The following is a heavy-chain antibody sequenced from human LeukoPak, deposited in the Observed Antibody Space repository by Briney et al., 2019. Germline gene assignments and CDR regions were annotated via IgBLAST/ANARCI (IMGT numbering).Heavy chain of an antibody. J-gene: IGHJ4*02. CDR2: TSAYNGNT. D-gene: IGHD2-15*01. Sequence: GASVKVSCKASGYTFSSYGISWVRQAPGQGLEWMGWTSAYNGNTNYAQKLQARVTMTTDTSTSTAYMELGSLRSDDTAVYYCARDSSSVASTWYYWGQGTLVTVSS. CDR3: ARDSSSVASTWYY. V-gene: IGHV1-18*01. CDR1: GYTFSSYG.